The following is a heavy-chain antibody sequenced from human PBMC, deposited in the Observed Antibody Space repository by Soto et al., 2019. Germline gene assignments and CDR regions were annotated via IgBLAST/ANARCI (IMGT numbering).Heavy chain of an antibody. Sequence: QVQLQQWGAGLLKPSETLSLTCAVYGGSFSGYYWSWIRQPPGKGLEWIGEINHSGSTNYNPSLKSRVTLSVDTSKNQFSLKLSSVTAADTAVYYCARGRTAYYGSGSYSFGYWGQGTLVTVSS. J-gene: IGHJ4*02. CDR3: ARGRTAYYGSGSYSFGY. D-gene: IGHD3-10*01. CDR2: INHSGST. V-gene: IGHV4-34*01. CDR1: GGSFSGYY.